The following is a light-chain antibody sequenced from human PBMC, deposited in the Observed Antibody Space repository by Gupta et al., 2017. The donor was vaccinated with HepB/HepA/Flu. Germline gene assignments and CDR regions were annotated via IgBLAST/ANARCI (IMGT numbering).Light chain of an antibody. J-gene: IGLJ3*02. CDR2: NTN. CDR1: SGSVSTSYY. Sequence: QTVVTQEPSFSVSPGGTVTLTCGLSSGSVSTSYYPSWYQQTPGQAPRTLIYNTNTRSSGVPDRFSGSILGNKAALTITGAQADDESNDYCILYMGSGLWVFGGGTKLTVL. CDR3: ILYMGSGLWV. V-gene: IGLV8-61*01.